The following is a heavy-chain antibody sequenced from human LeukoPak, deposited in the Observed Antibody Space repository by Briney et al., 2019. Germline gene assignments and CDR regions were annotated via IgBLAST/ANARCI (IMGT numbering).Heavy chain of an antibody. Sequence: SETLSLTCTVSGGSISGYYWTWIRQPPGKGLDWDANIYNSGTSNYNPSLQSRLTISVDTSKNQVSLRLTSVTAADTAIYYCARHFGYTQDYFDFWGQGILVTVSS. V-gene: IGHV4-59*08. CDR1: GGSISGYY. J-gene: IGHJ4*02. CDR3: ARHFGYTQDYFDF. D-gene: IGHD1-1*01. CDR2: IYNSGTS.